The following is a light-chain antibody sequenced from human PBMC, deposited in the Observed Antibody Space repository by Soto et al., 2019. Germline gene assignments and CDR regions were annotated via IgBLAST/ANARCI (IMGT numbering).Light chain of an antibody. V-gene: IGKV4-1*01. CDR3: QKYSDTPRT. CDR2: WAS. J-gene: IGKJ1*01. CDR1: QNLLYNVNNKNY. Sequence: DIVLTQSPDSLAVSLGERATINCKSSQNLLYNVNNKNYLAWHQQKPGQPPRLLIYWASIRESGVPDRFSGSGSGTDFTLTISSLQAEDVAVYYCQKYSDTPRTFGQGTKVEIK.